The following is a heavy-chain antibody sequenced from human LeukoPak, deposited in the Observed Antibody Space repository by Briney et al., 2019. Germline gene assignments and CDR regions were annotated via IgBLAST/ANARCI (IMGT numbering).Heavy chain of an antibody. CDR1: GYSFTSYW. CDR2: IYPGDSDT. CDR3: ARHTNNYYDSSGSGAFDI. J-gene: IGHJ3*02. Sequence: GESLKISCKGSGYSFTSYWIGWVRQMPGKGLEWMGIIYPGDSDTRYSPSFQGQVTISADKSISTAYLQWSSLKASDTAMYYCARHTNNYYDSSGSGAFDIWGQGTMVTVSS. V-gene: IGHV5-51*01. D-gene: IGHD3-22*01.